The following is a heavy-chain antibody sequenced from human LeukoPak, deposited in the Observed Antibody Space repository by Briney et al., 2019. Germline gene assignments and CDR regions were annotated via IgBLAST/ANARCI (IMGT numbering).Heavy chain of an antibody. D-gene: IGHD3-3*01. Sequence: PSGTLSLTCAVSGGSLSISSSWWSWVRQPPGKGLEWIGEIYHSGSTNYNPSLKCRVTMSVDTSKNQFSLKLSSVTAADTAVYYCARGQRYDFWSGYLDDAFDIWGQGTMVTVSS. CDR1: GGSLSISSSW. V-gene: IGHV4-4*02. CDR3: ARGQRYDFWSGYLDDAFDI. CDR2: IYHSGST. J-gene: IGHJ3*02.